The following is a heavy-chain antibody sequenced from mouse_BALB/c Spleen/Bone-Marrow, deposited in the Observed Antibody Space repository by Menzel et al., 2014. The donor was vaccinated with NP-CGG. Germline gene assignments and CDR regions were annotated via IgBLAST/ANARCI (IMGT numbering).Heavy chain of an antibody. J-gene: IGHJ3*01. Sequence: EVQLQQSGGGLVQPGGSMKLSCVASGFTFSNYWMNWVRQSPEKGLDWVAEIRLKSNNYATQYAESVKGRFTISRDDSKSSVYLQMNNLRAEDTGTYYCTTGFAYWGQGTLVTVSA. CDR2: IRLKSNNYAT. CDR3: TTGFAY. V-gene: IGHV6-6*02. CDR1: GFTFSNYW.